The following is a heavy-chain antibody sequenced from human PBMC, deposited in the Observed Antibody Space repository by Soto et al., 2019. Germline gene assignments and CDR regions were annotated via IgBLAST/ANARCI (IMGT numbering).Heavy chain of an antibody. D-gene: IGHD4-17*01. CDR3: AKGTTVVIFFDY. J-gene: IGHJ4*02. Sequence: SETLSLTCTVPGGSISSSSYYWGWIRQPPGKGLEWIGSISYSGSTYYNPSLKSRVTISVDTSKNQFSLKLSSVTAADTAVYYCAKGTTVVIFFDYWGQGTLVTVSS. CDR1: GGSISSSSYY. CDR2: ISYSGST. V-gene: IGHV4-39*07.